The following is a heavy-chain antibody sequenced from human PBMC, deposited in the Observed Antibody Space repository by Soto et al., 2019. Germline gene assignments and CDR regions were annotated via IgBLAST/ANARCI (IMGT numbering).Heavy chain of an antibody. D-gene: IGHD4-17*01. CDR2: ISAYNGNT. CDR3: ARDRMTTVTTRGYYGMDV. J-gene: IGHJ6*02. Sequence: QVPLVQSGAEVKKPGASVKVSCKASGYTFTSYGISCVRQAPGQGLEWMGWISAYNGNTNYAQKLQGRVTMTTDTSTSTAYMELRSLRSDDTAVYYCARDRMTTVTTRGYYGMDVWGQGTTVTVSS. V-gene: IGHV1-18*01. CDR1: GYTFTSYG.